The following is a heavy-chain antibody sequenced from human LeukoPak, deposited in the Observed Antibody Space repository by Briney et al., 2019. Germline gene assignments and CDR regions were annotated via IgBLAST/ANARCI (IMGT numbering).Heavy chain of an antibody. CDR1: GFTFSIYS. Sequence: GGSLRLSCAASGFTFSIYSMNWVRPAAGKGLEWLSSIPSSSNYTYYADSVKGRFTISRDNVQNSLYLQMNSLRAEDTATYYCARDRGYFDNWGQGTLVTVSS. J-gene: IGHJ4*02. CDR2: IPSSSNYT. V-gene: IGHV3-21*01. CDR3: ARDRGYFDN.